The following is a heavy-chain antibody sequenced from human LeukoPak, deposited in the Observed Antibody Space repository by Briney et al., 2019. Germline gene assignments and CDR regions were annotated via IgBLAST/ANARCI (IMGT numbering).Heavy chain of an antibody. Sequence: GGSLRLSCAASGFTFSSYGMHWVRQAPGKGLEWVAVIWYDGSNKYYADSVKGRFTISRDNAKNSLNLQMNSLRAEDTAVYYCARGERGYSYPANWGQGTLVTVSS. V-gene: IGHV3-33*01. CDR3: ARGERGYSYPAN. CDR2: IWYDGSNK. D-gene: IGHD5-18*01. CDR1: GFTFSSYG. J-gene: IGHJ4*02.